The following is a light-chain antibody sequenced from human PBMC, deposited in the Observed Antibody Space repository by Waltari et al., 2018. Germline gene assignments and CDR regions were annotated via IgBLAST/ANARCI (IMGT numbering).Light chain of an antibody. Sequence: QSALPQPASVSGSPGQSIPISCTGTSSDVGSYNLVSWYQQHPGKAPKLMIYEVTKRPSGVSNRFSGSKSGNTASLTISGLQAEDEADYYCCSYAGSTTWVFGGGTKLTVL. CDR3: CSYAGSTTWV. V-gene: IGLV2-23*02. CDR2: EVT. J-gene: IGLJ3*02. CDR1: SSDVGSYNL.